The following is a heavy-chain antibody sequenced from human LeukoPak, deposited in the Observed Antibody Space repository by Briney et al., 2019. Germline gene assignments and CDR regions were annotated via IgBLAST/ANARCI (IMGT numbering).Heavy chain of an antibody. CDR3: ARGPTVASRVLSV. CDR2: INHSGVA. CDR1: GGSFSGYY. Sequence: SETLSLTYAVYGGSFSGYYWTWIRQPPGKGLEWIGEINHSGVANYNRSLESRLTISVDTSKNQFSLNLRSVTAADTAMYYCARGPTVASRVLSVWGQGSLVTVSS. D-gene: IGHD6-19*01. V-gene: IGHV4-34*01. J-gene: IGHJ4*02.